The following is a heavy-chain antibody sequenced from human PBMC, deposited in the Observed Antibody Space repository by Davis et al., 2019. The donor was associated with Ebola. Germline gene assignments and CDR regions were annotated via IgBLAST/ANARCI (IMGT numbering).Heavy chain of an antibody. V-gene: IGHV5-51*01. CDR3: ATSLYYYDSSGYYPDY. Sequence: GESLKIPCKGSGYSFTSYWIGWVRQMPGKGLEWMGIIYPGDSDTRYSPSFQGQVTISADKSISTAYLQWSSLKASDTAMYYCATSLYYYDSSGYYPDYWGQGTLVTVSS. D-gene: IGHD3-22*01. CDR2: IYPGDSDT. CDR1: GYSFTSYW. J-gene: IGHJ4*02.